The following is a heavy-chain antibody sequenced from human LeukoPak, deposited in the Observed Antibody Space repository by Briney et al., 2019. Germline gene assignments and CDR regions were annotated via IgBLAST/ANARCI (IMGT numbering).Heavy chain of an antibody. CDR3: ARDGFYDYVWGSYRYTFDY. V-gene: IGHV3-7*01. CDR1: GFTFSSYW. Sequence: GRSLRLSCAASGFTFSSYWMSWVRQAPGKGLEWVANIKQDGSEKYYVDSVKGRFTISRDNAKNSLYLQMNSLRAEDTAVYYCARDGFYDYVWGSYRYTFDYWGQGTLVTVSS. J-gene: IGHJ4*02. CDR2: IKQDGSEK. D-gene: IGHD3-16*02.